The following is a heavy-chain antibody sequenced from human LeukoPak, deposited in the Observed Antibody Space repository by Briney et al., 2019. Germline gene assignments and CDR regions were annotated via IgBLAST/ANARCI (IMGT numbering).Heavy chain of an antibody. CDR1: GGSFSGYY. Sequence: SETLSLTCAVYGGSFSGYYWSWTRQPPGKGLEWIGEINHSGSTNYNPSLKSRVTISVDTSKNQFSLKLTSVTAADTAVYYCARGGGYNWFDPWGQGTLVTVSS. CDR2: INHSGST. J-gene: IGHJ5*02. V-gene: IGHV4-34*01. CDR3: ARGGGYNWFDP.